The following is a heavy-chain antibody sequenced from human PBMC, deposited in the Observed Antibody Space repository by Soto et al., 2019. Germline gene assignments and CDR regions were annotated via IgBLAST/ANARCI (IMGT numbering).Heavy chain of an antibody. D-gene: IGHD3-22*01. J-gene: IGHJ3*02. CDR1: GYTFTGYY. CDR2: INPNSGGT. V-gene: IGHV1-2*04. CDR3: ERVGTMIVVAQPPHTHDDAFDI. Sequence: QVQLVQSGAEVKKPGASVKVSCKASGYTFTGYYMHWVRQAPGQGLEWMGWINPNSGGTNYAQKLQGCVSMTRETSISTVYMGLSGLRSDDTAVYYCERVGTMIVVAQPPHTHDDAFDIWGQGRMVTVSS.